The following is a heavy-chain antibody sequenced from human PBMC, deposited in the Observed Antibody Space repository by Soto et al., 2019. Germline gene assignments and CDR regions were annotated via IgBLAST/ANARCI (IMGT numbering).Heavy chain of an antibody. D-gene: IGHD2-8*01. V-gene: IGHV1-69*05. J-gene: IGHJ6*02. CDR1: GGTFSNSP. CDR2: VIPVFRTA. Sequence: QVQLVQSGAEVKKPGSSVKVSCKSSGGTFSNSPISWVRQAPGQGLEWVGGVIPVFRTANYAQKLQGRVTSSSDESTNTAYMERSRLRSGDTAVYYCSRSRFVVGVTEDYYGMDVWGQGTTVTVSS. CDR3: SRSRFVVGVTEDYYGMDV.